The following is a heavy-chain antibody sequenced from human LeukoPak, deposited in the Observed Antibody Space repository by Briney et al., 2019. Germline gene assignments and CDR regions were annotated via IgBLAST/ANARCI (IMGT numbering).Heavy chain of an antibody. V-gene: IGHV3-15*01. D-gene: IGHD2/OR15-2a*01. CDR3: TTRNRATGALDY. CDR2: IKSKTDGGTV. Sequence: PGESLRLSCAASGFTFSNAWMSWVRQAPGKGLEWVGRIKSKTDGGTVDYAAPVKGRFTGSRDDSKNTLYLQLNSLQTEDTAVYYCTTRNRATGALDYWGQGTLVTVSS. CDR1: GFTFSNAW. J-gene: IGHJ4*02.